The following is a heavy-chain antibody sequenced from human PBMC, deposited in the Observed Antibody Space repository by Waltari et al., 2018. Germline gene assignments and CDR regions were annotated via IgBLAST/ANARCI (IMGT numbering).Heavy chain of an antibody. CDR2: INHNGST. J-gene: IGHJ4*02. D-gene: IGHD2-15*01. Sequence: QVQLQQWGAGLLKPSETLSLTCAVYGGSFSGYYWSWIRQPPGKGLEWIGEINHNGSTNYNPSLKIRVTISVDTSKNQFSLKLSSVTAADTAVYYCARAGYGGNPFDYWGQGTLVTVSS. CDR3: ARAGYGGNPFDY. V-gene: IGHV4-34*01. CDR1: GGSFSGYY.